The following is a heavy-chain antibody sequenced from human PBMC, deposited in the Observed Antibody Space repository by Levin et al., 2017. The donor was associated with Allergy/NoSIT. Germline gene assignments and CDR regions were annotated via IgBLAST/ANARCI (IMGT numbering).Heavy chain of an antibody. Sequence: ASVKVSCKASGYTFTGYYMHWVRQAPGQGREWMGRINPNSGGTNYAQKFQGRVTMTRDTSISTAYMELSRLRSDDTAVYYCARDDIADAFDIWGQGTMVTVSS. J-gene: IGHJ3*02. CDR3: ARDDIADAFDI. V-gene: IGHV1-2*06. CDR2: INPNSGGT. CDR1: GYTFTGYY. D-gene: IGHD2-21*01.